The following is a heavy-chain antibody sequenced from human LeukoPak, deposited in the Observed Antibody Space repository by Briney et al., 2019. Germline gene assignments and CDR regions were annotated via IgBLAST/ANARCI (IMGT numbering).Heavy chain of an antibody. J-gene: IGHJ4*02. V-gene: IGHV3-7*01. Sequence: GGSLRLSCAASGFTFNSYWMNWVRQAPGKGLEWVANIKQDGSEKYYVDSVKGRFTISRDNAENSLYLQMNSLRAEDTAVYYCARRSSGSPPYYFGYWGQGTLVTVSS. CDR2: IKQDGSEK. CDR1: GFTFNSYW. CDR3: ARRSSGSPPYYFGY. D-gene: IGHD1-26*01.